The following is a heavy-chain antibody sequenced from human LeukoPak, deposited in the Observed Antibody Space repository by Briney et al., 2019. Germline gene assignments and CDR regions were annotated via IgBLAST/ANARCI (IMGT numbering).Heavy chain of an antibody. CDR3: ARGPPRGKYYYMDV. J-gene: IGHJ6*03. Sequence: GGSLRLSCAASGFTFSSLEMHWVGQPTGRGLGWVSTIGTASDTYYPGSVEGRFTLSRDNAKNSLYLQMNSLTAGDTAVYYCARGPPRGKYYYMDVWGKGTTVTVSS. CDR2: IGTASDT. CDR1: GFTFSSLE. D-gene: IGHD1-1*01. V-gene: IGHV3-13*01.